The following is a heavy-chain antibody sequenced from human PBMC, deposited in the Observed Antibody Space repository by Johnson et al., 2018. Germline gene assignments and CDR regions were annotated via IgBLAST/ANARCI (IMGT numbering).Heavy chain of an antibody. CDR3: ARRHALDV. Sequence: VQLVETGGGVVHSGGSLRLSCAASGFTLSSYDMHWVRQVPGKGLEWVAGVSSDGYNKYYGDSVKGRFTISRDNSKNTLNLQMDSLRVEDTAVYYCARRHALDVGGQGTTVTVSS. J-gene: IGHJ6*02. CDR1: GFTLSSYD. V-gene: IGHV3-33*05. CDR2: VSSDGYNK.